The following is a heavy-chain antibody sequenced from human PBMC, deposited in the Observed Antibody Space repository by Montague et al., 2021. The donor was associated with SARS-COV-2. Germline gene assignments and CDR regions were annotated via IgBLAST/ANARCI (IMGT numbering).Heavy chain of an antibody. J-gene: IGHJ6*02. CDR3: ARESGYSSGWRYYYGMDV. CDR1: GGSISNYY. D-gene: IGHD6-19*01. V-gene: IGHV4-4*07. Sequence: SETLSLTCTVSGGSISNYYWTWIRQPAGKGLEWIGRLYTSGSTTYNPSLKSRVTMSVDTSKNQFSLNVTSVTAADTAIYYCARESGYSSGWRYYYGMDVWSQGTTVTVS. CDR2: LYTSGST.